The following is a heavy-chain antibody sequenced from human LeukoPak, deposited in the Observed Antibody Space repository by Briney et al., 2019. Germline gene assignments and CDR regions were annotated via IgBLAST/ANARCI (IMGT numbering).Heavy chain of an antibody. V-gene: IGHV3-23*01. D-gene: IGHD3-3*01. J-gene: IGHJ4*02. CDR3: ARDLDGPENY. CDR1: GFAFNFYA. Sequence: GGSLRLSCAASGFAFNFYAMSWVRQAPGKGLQWVSTINANGINTYYADSVRGRFTISRDNSKDTLYLQMNSLRAEDTAVYYCARDLDGPENYWGQGTLVTVSS. CDR2: INANGINT.